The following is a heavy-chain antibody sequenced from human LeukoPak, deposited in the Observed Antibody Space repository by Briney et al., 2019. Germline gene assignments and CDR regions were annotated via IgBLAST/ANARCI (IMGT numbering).Heavy chain of an antibody. D-gene: IGHD3-10*01. CDR1: GFTFSSYG. CDR3: AKDGFDVFEI. V-gene: IGHV3-30*19. Sequence: GGSLRLSCAASGFTFSSYGMHWVRQAPGKGLEWVAVISYDGSNKYYADSVKGRFTISRDNSKNTLYLQMNSLRAEDTAVYYCAKDGFDVFEIWAKGQWSPSLQ. J-gene: IGHJ3*02. CDR2: ISYDGSNK.